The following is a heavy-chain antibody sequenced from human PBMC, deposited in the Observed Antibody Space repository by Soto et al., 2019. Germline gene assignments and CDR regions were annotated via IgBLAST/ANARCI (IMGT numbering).Heavy chain of an antibody. CDR3: ARVNYYGSGSYYNLVDYGMDV. D-gene: IGHD3-10*01. CDR2: IYSGGST. J-gene: IGHJ6*02. Sequence: GGSLRLSCAASGFTVSSNYMSWVRQAPGKGLEWVSVIYSGGSTYYADSVKGRFTISRDNSKNTLYLQMNSLRAEDTAVYYCARVNYYGSGSYYNLVDYGMDVWGQGTKVTVSS. V-gene: IGHV3-53*01. CDR1: GFTVSSNY.